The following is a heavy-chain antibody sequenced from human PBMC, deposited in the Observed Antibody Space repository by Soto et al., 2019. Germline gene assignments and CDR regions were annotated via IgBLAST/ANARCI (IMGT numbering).Heavy chain of an antibody. CDR2: IKSKSDGETA. V-gene: IGHV3-15*01. D-gene: IGHD5-18*01. J-gene: IGHJ4*02. Sequence: EVQLVESGGGSVKPGGSLRLSCAASGLTFSNVWMTWVRQAPGKGLEWVGRIKSKSDGETADVAAPVKARFTISRDDSKNTVFLEMNSLKSEDTALYYSAITAMINRDSSTSFDYWGRGTQVTVSS. CDR3: AITAMINRDSSTSFDY. CDR1: GLTFSNVW.